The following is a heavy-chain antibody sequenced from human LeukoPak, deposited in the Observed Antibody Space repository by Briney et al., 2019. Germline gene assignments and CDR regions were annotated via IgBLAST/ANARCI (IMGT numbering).Heavy chain of an antibody. J-gene: IGHJ4*02. CDR1: GFSFSSYG. CDR2: IRYDGSNK. CDR3: AKGPIPYYDSSGLDY. Sequence: GGSLRLSCAASGFSFSSYGMHWVRQAPGKGLEWASFIRYDGSNKYYADSVKGRFTISRDNSKNTLYLQMNSLRAEDTAVYYCAKGPIPYYDSSGLDYWGQGTLVTVSS. V-gene: IGHV3-30*02. D-gene: IGHD3-22*01.